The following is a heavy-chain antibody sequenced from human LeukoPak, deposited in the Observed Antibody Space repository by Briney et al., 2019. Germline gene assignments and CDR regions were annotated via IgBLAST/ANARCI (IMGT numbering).Heavy chain of an antibody. Sequence: GGSLRLSCAASGFTFGSYAMTWVRQAPGKGLEWVSAVSGSGDSTYYADSVKGRFTISRDNSKNMLYLQMNSLRAEDTAIYYCAKVTSKFPDYWGQGTLVTVSS. CDR2: VSGSGDST. CDR3: AKVTSKFPDY. J-gene: IGHJ4*02. CDR1: GFTFGSYA. V-gene: IGHV3-23*01. D-gene: IGHD4-11*01.